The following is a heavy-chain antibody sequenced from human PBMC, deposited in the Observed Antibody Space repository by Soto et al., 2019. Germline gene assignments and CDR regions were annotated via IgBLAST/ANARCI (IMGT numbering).Heavy chain of an antibody. CDR3: AKGSQAAAVLDH. Sequence: QVQLVESGGGVVQPGRSLKLSCTTSGFTFSLYGMHWVRQAPGKGLEWLAVISFDAKNIYYADSVKGRFTISSDNSKTTLFLQMSHLRADDTAVYFCAKGSQAAAVLDHWGQGALVTVAS. V-gene: IGHV3-30*18. J-gene: IGHJ4*02. D-gene: IGHD6-25*01. CDR2: ISFDAKNI. CDR1: GFTFSLYG.